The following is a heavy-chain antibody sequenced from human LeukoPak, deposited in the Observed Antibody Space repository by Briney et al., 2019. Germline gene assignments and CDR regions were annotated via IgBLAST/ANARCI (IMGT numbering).Heavy chain of an antibody. V-gene: IGHV4-61*02. D-gene: IGHD2-15*01. J-gene: IGHJ5*02. CDR2: IYTSGST. CDR1: GGSISSGDYY. CDR3: ARDLRYCSGGSCYSRWFDP. Sequence: SETLSLTCTVSGGSISSGDYYWSWIRQPAGKGLEWIGRIYTSGSTNYNPSLKSRVTISVDTSKNQFSLKLSSVTAADTAVYYCARDLRYCSGGSCYSRWFDPWGQGTLVTVSS.